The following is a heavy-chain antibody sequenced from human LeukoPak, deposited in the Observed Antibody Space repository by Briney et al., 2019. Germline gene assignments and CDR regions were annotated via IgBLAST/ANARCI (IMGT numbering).Heavy chain of an antibody. Sequence: PSETLSLTCTVSDGSISGYYWNWIRQSTGKGLEWIGYMFYSGSTNYNPSLKSRVTMSVDTSKNQFSLKLSSVTAADTAVYYCARRGSSSSGYGLDVWGQGTTVTVSS. CDR2: MFYSGST. J-gene: IGHJ6*02. D-gene: IGHD6-6*01. V-gene: IGHV4-59*08. CDR3: ARRGSSSSGYGLDV. CDR1: DGSISGYY.